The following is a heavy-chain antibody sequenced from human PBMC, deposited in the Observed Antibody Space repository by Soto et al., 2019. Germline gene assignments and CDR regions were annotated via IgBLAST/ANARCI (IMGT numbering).Heavy chain of an antibody. D-gene: IGHD2-15*01. Sequence: GASVKVSCKASGYTFTGYYMHWVRQAPGQGLEWMGWINPNSGGTNYAQKFQGWVTMTRDTSISTAYMELSRLRSDDTAVYYCARVDGGYCSGGSCYSSDDAFDIWGQGTMVTVSS. J-gene: IGHJ3*02. V-gene: IGHV1-2*04. CDR2: INPNSGGT. CDR3: ARVDGGYCSGGSCYSSDDAFDI. CDR1: GYTFTGYY.